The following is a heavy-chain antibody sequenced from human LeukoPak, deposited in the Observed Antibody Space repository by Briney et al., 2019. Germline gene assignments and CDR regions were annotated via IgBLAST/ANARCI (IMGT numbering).Heavy chain of an antibody. D-gene: IGHD1-1*01. V-gene: IGHV1-69*13. Sequence: ASVKVSCKASGGTFSSYAISWVRQAPGQGLEWMGGIIPIFGTANYAQKFQGRVTITADESTSTAYMEPSSLRSVDTAVYYCARDRAGTPPYYYYGMDVWGQGTTVTVSS. CDR3: ARDRAGTPPYYYYGMDV. CDR1: GGTFSSYA. CDR2: IIPIFGTA. J-gene: IGHJ6*02.